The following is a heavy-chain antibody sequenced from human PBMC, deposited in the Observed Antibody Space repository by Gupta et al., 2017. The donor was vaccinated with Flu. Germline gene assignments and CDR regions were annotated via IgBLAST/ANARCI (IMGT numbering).Heavy chain of an antibody. J-gene: IGHJ6*02. CDR1: GGSISSYY. V-gene: IGHV4-59*08. Sequence: QVQLQESGPGLVKPSETLSLTCTVSGGSISSYYWSWIRQPPGKGLEWIGYIYYSGSTNYNPSLKSRVTISVDTSKNQFSLKLSSVTAADTAVYYCARHPGVENYYDSSGYPTGYYGMDVWGQGTTVTVSS. D-gene: IGHD3-22*01. CDR3: ARHPGVENYYDSSGYPTGYYGMDV. CDR2: IYYSGST.